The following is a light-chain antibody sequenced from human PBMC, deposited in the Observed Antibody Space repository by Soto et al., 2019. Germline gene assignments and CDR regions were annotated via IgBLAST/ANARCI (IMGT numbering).Light chain of an antibody. J-gene: IGKJ4*01. CDR1: QTVSSSY. CDR3: QQYGSPPLT. CDR2: DAS. Sequence: EIVLTQSPATLSLSPWERATLSFVASQTVSSSYLAWYQLKPGLAPRLLFYDASNRAPGIPDRFSGSGSGTDFTLTISGLEPEDFAVYYCQQYGSPPLTFGGGTKVDIK. V-gene: IGKV3D-20*01.